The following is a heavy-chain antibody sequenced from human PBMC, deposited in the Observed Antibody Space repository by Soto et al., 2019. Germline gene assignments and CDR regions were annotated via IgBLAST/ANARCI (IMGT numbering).Heavy chain of an antibody. Sequence: ASVKVSCKVSGYTLTELSMHWVRQAPGKGLEWMGGFDPEDGETIYAQKFQGRVTMTEDTSTDTAYMELSSLRSEDTAVYYCATDLGQYSSSWYAFDSWGQGTRVTVSS. CDR1: GYTLTELS. CDR2: FDPEDGET. CDR3: ATDLGQYSSSWYAFDS. V-gene: IGHV1-24*01. J-gene: IGHJ3*02. D-gene: IGHD6-13*01.